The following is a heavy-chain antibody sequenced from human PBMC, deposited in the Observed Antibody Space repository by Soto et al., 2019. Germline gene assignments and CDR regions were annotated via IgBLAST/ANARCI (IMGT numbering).Heavy chain of an antibody. CDR2: INPNSGGT. J-gene: IGHJ4*02. V-gene: IGHV1-2*04. D-gene: IGHD4-17*01. CDR1: GYTFAGYY. Sequence: ASVKVSCKASGYTFAGYYMHWLRQAPGQGLEWMGWINPNSGGTNYAQKFQGWVTMTRDTSISTAYMELSGLRSDDTAVYYCARALTVTLDYWGQGTLVTVSS. CDR3: ARALTVTLDY.